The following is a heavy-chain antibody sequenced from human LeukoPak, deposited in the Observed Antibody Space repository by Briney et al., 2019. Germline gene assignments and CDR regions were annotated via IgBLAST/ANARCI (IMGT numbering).Heavy chain of an antibody. V-gene: IGHV3-23*01. CDR1: GFTLSTYA. CDR3: AKAPVTSCRGAYCYPFDS. J-gene: IGHJ4*02. CDR2: TSSSDAGT. D-gene: IGHD2-21*01. Sequence: PGGSLRLSCAASGFTLSTYAMSWARQTPGKGLEWVAATSSSDAGTYHADSVRGRFTISRDNSKNTLYLQMNSLRAEDAAVYSCAKAPVTSCRGAYCYPFDSWGQGTLVTVSS.